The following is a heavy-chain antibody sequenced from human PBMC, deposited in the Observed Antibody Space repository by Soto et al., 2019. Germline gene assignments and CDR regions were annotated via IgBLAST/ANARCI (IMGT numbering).Heavy chain of an antibody. Sequence: SETLSLTCAVYGGSFRGYYWSWIRQPPGKGLEWIGEINHSGSTNYNPSLKSRVTISVDTSKNQFSLKLTSVAAADTAVYYCARDKITGLFDYWGQGTLVTVSS. CDR2: INHSGST. D-gene: IGHD2-8*02. CDR1: GGSFRGYY. V-gene: IGHV4-34*01. CDR3: ARDKITGLFDY. J-gene: IGHJ4*02.